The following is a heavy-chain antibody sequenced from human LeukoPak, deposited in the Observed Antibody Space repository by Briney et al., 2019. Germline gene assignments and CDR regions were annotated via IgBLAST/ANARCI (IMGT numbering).Heavy chain of an antibody. V-gene: IGHV3-7*01. CDR1: GFTFSGYW. J-gene: IGHJ4*02. D-gene: IGHD6-13*01. Sequence: PGGSLRLSCAASGFTFSGYWMSWVRQAPGKGLEWVANIRQDGNEKHYVDSVKGRFTISRDNAKNSLFLQMNSLRDEDTAIYYCARDQGSLPSDSWGQGTPVSVSS. CDR3: ARDQGSLPSDS. CDR2: IRQDGNEK.